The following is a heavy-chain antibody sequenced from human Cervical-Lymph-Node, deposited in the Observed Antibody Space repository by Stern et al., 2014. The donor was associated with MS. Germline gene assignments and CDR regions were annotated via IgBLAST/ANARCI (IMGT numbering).Heavy chain of an antibody. J-gene: IGHJ4*02. CDR2: IWYDGSNP. CDR1: GFSFSRYA. CDR3: ASAYSSSHYYFDY. Sequence: VQPVESGGGVVQPGRSLRLSCAASGFSFSRYAMHWVRQAPGKGLEWVALIWYDGSNPYYADSVTGRFTISRDNFKNTLYLQMNSLRAEDTAVYYCASAYSSSHYYFDYWGQGTLVTVSS. D-gene: IGHD6-13*01. V-gene: IGHV3-33*01.